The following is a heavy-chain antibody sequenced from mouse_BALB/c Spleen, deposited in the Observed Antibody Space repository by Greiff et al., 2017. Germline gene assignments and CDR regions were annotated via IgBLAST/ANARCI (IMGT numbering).Heavy chain of an antibody. D-gene: IGHD1-1*01. J-gene: IGHJ3*01. CDR2: ISSGSSTI. V-gene: IGHV5-17*02. CDR3: ARGDYYGSSVAY. CDR1: GFTFSSFG. Sequence: EVKLMESGGGLVQPGGSRKLSCAASGFTFSSFGMHWVRQAPEKGLEWVAYISSGSSTIYYADTVKGRFTISRDNPKNTLFLQMTSLRSEDTAMYYCARGDYYGSSVAYWGQGTLVTVSA.